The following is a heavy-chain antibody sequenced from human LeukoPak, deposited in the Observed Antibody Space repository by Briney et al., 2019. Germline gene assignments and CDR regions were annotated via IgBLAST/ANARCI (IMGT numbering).Heavy chain of an antibody. J-gene: IGHJ4*02. Sequence: GGSLRLSCTASGFTFGDYAMSWFRQAPGKGLEWVTFIQYDGSTKYYADSVKGRFTISRDNSQNTLFLQMNSLGPEDTAVYYCAKRQRKYFDYWGQGTLVTVSS. CDR1: GFTFGDYA. V-gene: IGHV3-30-3*02. CDR2: IQYDGSTK. CDR3: AKRQRKYFDY.